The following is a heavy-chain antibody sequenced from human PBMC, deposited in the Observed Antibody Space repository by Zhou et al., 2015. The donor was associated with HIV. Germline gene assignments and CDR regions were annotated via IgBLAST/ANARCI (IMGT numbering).Heavy chain of an antibody. CDR3: AREGLLMVYGISSWFDP. CDR2: INPSSGSA. J-gene: IGHJ5*02. V-gene: IGHV1-46*01. CDR1: GYTFTDYN. D-gene: IGHD2-8*01. Sequence: QVQLVQSGGQVKEYGASVKVSCKASGYTFTDYNIHWVRQAPGQGLEWMGKINPSSGSATYAQKFQDRVIMTRDTSTNTAYMELNSLDTAVYYCAREGLLMVYGISSWFDPWAEGTLVTVSS.